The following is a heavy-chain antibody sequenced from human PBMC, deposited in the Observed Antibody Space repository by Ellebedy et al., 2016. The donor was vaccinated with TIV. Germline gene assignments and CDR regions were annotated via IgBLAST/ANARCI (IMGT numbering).Heavy chain of an antibody. Sequence: SVKVSCXASGGTFSRYAISWVRQAPGQGPEWMGGISPVSGTAVYAQKFQGRVTITAGESASTAYLELSRLRSEDTAVYFCARGEAESLKDLAKDNWYFDLWGRGTLVTVSS. V-gene: IGHV1-69*13. CDR3: ARGEAESLKDLAKDNWYFDL. D-gene: IGHD2-15*01. CDR2: ISPVSGTA. CDR1: GGTFSRYA. J-gene: IGHJ2*01.